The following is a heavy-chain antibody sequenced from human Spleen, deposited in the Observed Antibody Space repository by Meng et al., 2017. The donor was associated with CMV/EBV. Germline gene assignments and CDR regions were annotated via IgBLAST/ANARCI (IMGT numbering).Heavy chain of an antibody. Sequence: SVKVSCKASGGTFSADTINWVRQAPGQGLEWMGMIIPVVGMITYEQKFQGRVTINADKPTGTAYMELSSLGPEDTAVYYCARASNRLGGGHLDSWGQGTRVTVSS. J-gene: IGHJ4*02. CDR2: IIPVVGMI. CDR3: ARASNRLGGGHLDS. D-gene: IGHD3-16*01. V-gene: IGHV1-69*02. CDR1: GGTFSADT.